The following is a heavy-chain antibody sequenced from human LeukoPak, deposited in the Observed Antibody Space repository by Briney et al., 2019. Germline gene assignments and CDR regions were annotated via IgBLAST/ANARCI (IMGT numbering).Heavy chain of an antibody. J-gene: IGHJ4*02. CDR2: ISWNSGSI. V-gene: IGHV3-9*01. CDR1: GFTFDDYA. CDR3: ARGRGHYDILTGYYP. D-gene: IGHD3-9*01. Sequence: PGGSLRLSCAASGFTFDDYAMHWVRQAPGKGLEWVSGISWNSGSIGYADSVKGRFTISRDNAKNSLYLQMNSLRAEDTAVYYCARGRGHYDILTGYYPWGQGTLVTVSS.